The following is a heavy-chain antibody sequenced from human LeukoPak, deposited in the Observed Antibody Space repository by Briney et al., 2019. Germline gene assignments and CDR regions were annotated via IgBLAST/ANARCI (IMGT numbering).Heavy chain of an antibody. D-gene: IGHD3-16*01. CDR3: GRDSLGGDY. CDR1: GFSFSTFG. CDR2: IWNDGSKK. Sequence: GRSLRLSCAASGFSFSTFGMHWARRAPGKGLEWVAVIWNDGSKKFYAESVKGRFTISRDNSQNTLYLQMNRLRAEDTAVYYCGRDSLGGDYWGQGTLVTVSS. J-gene: IGHJ4*02. V-gene: IGHV3-33*08.